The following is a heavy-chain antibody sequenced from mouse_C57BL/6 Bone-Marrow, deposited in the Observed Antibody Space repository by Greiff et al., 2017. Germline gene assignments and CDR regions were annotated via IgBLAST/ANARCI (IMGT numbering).Heavy chain of an antibody. CDR1: GFSLTSYA. J-gene: IGHJ3*01. CDR2: LWTGGGT. CDR3: ARNAYYSNYAWLAY. D-gene: IGHD2-5*01. Sequence: QVQLQESGPGLVAPSQSLSITCTVSGFSLTSYAISWVRQPPGKGLEWLGVLWTGGGTNYNSALNSRLSTSKDNSKSQAFLKMNSLQTDDTARYYCARNAYYSNYAWLAYWGQGTLVTVSA. V-gene: IGHV2-9-1*01.